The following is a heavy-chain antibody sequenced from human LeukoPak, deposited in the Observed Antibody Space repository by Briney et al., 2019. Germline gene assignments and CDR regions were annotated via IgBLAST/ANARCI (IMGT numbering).Heavy chain of an antibody. CDR1: GNYW. CDR2: INSDGSWT. Sequence: GGSLRLSCAASGNYWMHWVRQAPGKGLVWVSHINSDGSWTSYADSVKGRFTISKDNAKNTVYLQMNNLRAEDTAVYYCVSFYQTYWGRGTLVTVSS. J-gene: IGHJ4*02. V-gene: IGHV3-74*01. CDR3: VSFYQTY. D-gene: IGHD2/OR15-2a*01.